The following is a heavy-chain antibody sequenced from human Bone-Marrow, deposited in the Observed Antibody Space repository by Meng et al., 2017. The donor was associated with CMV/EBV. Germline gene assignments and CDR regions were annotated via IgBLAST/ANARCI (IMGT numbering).Heavy chain of an antibody. CDR1: GYTFSRYG. J-gene: IGHJ3*02. CDR3: ARDWECLDRSDVFDI. CDR2: VGGCDGDT. V-gene: IGHV1-18*01. Sequence: ASVKVSCKASGYTFSRYGISWVRQAPGQGLEWLGWVGGCDGDTNYAPELQGRVTMTTDTSTNTVYMELRSLRSDDTAVYYCARDWECLDRSDVFDIWGQGTMVTVSS. D-gene: IGHD3-9*01.